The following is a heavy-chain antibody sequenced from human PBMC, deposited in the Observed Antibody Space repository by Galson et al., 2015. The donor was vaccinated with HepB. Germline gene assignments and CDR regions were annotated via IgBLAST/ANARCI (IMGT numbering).Heavy chain of an antibody. CDR3: ARPSTFTGPYYYYYGMDV. CDR1: GGTFSSNA. Sequence: QSGAEVKKPGASVKVSCKASGGTFSSNAISWVRQAPGLGLEWMGGIIPIFGTANYAQKFQGRVTITADESTSTAYMELSSLRSEDTAVYYCARPSTFTGPYYYYYGMDVWGQGTTVTVSS. V-gene: IGHV1-69*13. J-gene: IGHJ6*02. D-gene: IGHD5-24*01. CDR2: IIPIFGTA.